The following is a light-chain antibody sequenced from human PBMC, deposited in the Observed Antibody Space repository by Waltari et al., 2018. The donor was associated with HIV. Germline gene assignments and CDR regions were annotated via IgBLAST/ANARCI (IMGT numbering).Light chain of an antibody. CDR3: QQSYSTPG. Sequence: DIQMTQSPSSLSASVGDRVTITCRASQSISSYLNWYQQKPGKAPKLLIYAASSLQSGVPSRFSGSGSGTDFTLTISSLQPEDFSTYYCQQSYSTPGFGPGTKEDIK. CDR1: QSISSY. J-gene: IGKJ3*01. V-gene: IGKV1-39*01. CDR2: AAS.